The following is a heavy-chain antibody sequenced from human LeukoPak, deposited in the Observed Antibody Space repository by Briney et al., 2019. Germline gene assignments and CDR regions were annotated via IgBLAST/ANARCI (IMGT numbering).Heavy chain of an antibody. Sequence: GESPKTSRKGSGYSFSCSWIGWVRQMPGKGLEWIRDVYPYNSDSRYSKSFQGQVAMPADKSITTAYLHWRSLKASATAMYYCARVGGIAVADHFDYWGQGTLVTVSS. D-gene: IGHD6-19*01. V-gene: IGHV5-51*01. CDR3: ARVGGIAVADHFDY. CDR2: VYPYNSDS. J-gene: IGHJ4*02. CDR1: GYSFSCSW.